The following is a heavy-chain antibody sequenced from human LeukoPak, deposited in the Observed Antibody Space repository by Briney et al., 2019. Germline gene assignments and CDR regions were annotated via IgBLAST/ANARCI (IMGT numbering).Heavy chain of an antibody. CDR1: GGSIRSSSYY. CDR2: IDYSGNT. Sequence: PSETLSLTCTVSGGSIRSSSYYWGWIRQPPGKGLEWIGNIDYSGNTYYNPSLKSRVTISVDTSKNQFSLKLSSVTAADTAVYYCARPMTDNWFDPWGQGTLVTVSS. CDR3: ARPMTDNWFDP. J-gene: IGHJ5*02. V-gene: IGHV4-39*01.